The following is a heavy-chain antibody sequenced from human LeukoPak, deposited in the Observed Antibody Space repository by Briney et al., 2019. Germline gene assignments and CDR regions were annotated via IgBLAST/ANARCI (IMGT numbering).Heavy chain of an antibody. V-gene: IGHV3-21*01. Sequence: GGSLRLSCAASGFTFSSYSMNWVRQAPGKGLEWVSSISSSSSYIYYADSVKGRFTISRDNAKNSLYLQMNSLRAEDTAVYYCARAPVYCSSTSCYSPSGFDYWGQGTLVTASS. D-gene: IGHD2-2*01. J-gene: IGHJ4*02. CDR2: ISSSSSYI. CDR3: ARAPVYCSSTSCYSPSGFDY. CDR1: GFTFSSYS.